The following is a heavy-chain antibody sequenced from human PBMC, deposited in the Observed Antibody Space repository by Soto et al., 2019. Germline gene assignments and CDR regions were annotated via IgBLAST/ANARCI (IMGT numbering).Heavy chain of an antibody. J-gene: IGHJ4*02. CDR2: IWYDGSNK. V-gene: IGHV3-33*01. D-gene: IGHD5-12*01. CDR1: GFTFSSYG. Sequence: GGSLRLSCAASGFTFSSYGMHWVRQAPGKGLEWVAVIWYDGSNKYYADSVKGRFTISRDNSKNTLYLQMNSLRAEDTAVYYCAREWLRLGYFDYWGQGTLVTVSS. CDR3: AREWLRLGYFDY.